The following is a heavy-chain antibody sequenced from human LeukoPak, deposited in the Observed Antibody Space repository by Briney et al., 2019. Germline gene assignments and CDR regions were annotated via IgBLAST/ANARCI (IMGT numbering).Heavy chain of an antibody. CDR3: ARDPESGYHYFDY. V-gene: IGHV3-48*01. Sequence: GGSLRLSCAASGFTFTNYEMSWVRQAPGKGLEWVSYISSGSSTTYYADSVKGRFTISKDNAKNSLFLQMNSLRAEDTAVYYCARDPESGYHYFDYWGQGTLVTVSS. CDR1: GFTFTNYE. CDR2: ISSGSSTT. D-gene: IGHD3-3*01. J-gene: IGHJ4*02.